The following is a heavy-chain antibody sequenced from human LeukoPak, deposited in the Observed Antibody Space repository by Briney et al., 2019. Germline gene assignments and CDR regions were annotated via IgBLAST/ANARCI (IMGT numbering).Heavy chain of an antibody. V-gene: IGHV3-23*01. CDR1: GFSFSNSG. Sequence: GGSLRLSCAASGFSFSNSGMSWVRQAAGKGLEWVSDISGSGTSTYYADSVKGRFTISRDNSNNTLHLHMTSLRVEDTALYYCAKGGWLQPNDYWGQRTLVTVSS. D-gene: IGHD5-24*01. CDR3: AKGGWLQPNDY. CDR2: ISGSGTST. J-gene: IGHJ4*02.